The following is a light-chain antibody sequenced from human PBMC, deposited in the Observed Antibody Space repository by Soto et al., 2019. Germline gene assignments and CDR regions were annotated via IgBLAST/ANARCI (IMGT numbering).Light chain of an antibody. CDR1: QGVSSNY. V-gene: IGKV3-20*01. Sequence: EIVLTQSPGTLSLSPGERATLSCRASQGVSSNYLAWYQQKPGQAPRLLIYGASSRATGIPDRFSGSGSGTDFTLTISRPEPEDFAVYYCQQHGSSPQTFGQGTKVDIK. CDR2: GAS. CDR3: QQHGSSPQT. J-gene: IGKJ1*01.